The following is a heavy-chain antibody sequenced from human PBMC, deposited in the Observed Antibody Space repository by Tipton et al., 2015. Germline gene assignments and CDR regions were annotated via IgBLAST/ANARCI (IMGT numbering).Heavy chain of an antibody. V-gene: IGHV4-31*03. J-gene: IGHJ4*02. CDR3: ARVPFDYFDY. CDR1: GGSISSGKYY. CDR2: IYYSGNT. Sequence: TLSLTCTVSGGSISSGKYYWSWIRQHPGKGLEWIGYIYYSGNTYYNPSLKSRVTISVDTSKSQFSLKLNSVTAADTAVYYCARVPFDYFDYWGQGILVTVSS.